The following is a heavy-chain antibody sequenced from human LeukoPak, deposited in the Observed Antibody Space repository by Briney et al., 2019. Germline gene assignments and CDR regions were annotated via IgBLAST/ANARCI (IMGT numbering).Heavy chain of an antibody. D-gene: IGHD6-13*01. CDR2: ISWNSGSI. V-gene: IGHV3-9*01. CDR1: GFTFDDYA. CDR3: AKDAYSSSWEHYFDY. Sequence: PGRSLRLSCAASGFTFDDYAMHWVRQAPGKGLEWVSGISWNSGSIGYADSVKGRFTISRDNAKNSLYLQMNSLRAEDTALYYCAKDAYSSSWEHYFDYWGQGTLVTVSS. J-gene: IGHJ4*02.